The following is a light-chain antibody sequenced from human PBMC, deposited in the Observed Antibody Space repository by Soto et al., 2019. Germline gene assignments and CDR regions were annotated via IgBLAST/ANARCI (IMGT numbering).Light chain of an antibody. V-gene: IGLV2-14*03. J-gene: IGLJ2*01. CDR1: SSDVGAYNY. Sequence: QSALTQPASVSGSPGQSITISCTGTSSDVGAYNYVSWYQQHPDKAPKLMIYDVSNRPSGVSNRFSGSKSGSTASLTISGLQAEDEADYYCSSYTRSSSVVFGGGTKLTVL. CDR3: SSYTRSSSVV. CDR2: DVS.